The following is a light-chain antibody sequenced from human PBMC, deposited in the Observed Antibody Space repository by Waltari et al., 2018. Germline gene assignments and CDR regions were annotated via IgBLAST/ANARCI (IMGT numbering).Light chain of an antibody. CDR1: TGDVGAHNY. Sequence: QSVLTQSASVSGSPGQSTTISCTGSTGDVGAHNYVSWYQQQPGKAPQLIIYDVSKRPSGVSNRISASKSGNTASLTISGLQAEDEAHYYCNSYTSSTNVVFGGGTKLTVL. CDR2: DVS. V-gene: IGLV2-14*03. J-gene: IGLJ2*01. CDR3: NSYTSSTNVV.